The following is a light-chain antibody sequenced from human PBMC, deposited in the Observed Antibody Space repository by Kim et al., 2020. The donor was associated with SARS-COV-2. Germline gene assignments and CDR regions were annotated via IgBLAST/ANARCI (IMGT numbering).Light chain of an antibody. CDR3: QVWDSSSDHRV. V-gene: IGLV3-21*04. J-gene: IGLJ3*02. CDR1: NIGSKS. CDR2: YDS. Sequence: APGKTARSTCGGNNIGSKSVPWYQQKPGQAPGLVIYYDSDRPSGSPERFSGSNSGNTATLTISRVEAGDEADYYCQVWDSSSDHRVFGGGTQLTVL.